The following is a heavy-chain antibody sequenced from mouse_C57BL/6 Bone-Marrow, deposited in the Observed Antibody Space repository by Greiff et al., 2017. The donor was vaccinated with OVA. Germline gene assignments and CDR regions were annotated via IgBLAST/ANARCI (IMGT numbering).Heavy chain of an antibody. CDR2: IDPETGGT. V-gene: IGHV1-15*01. J-gene: IGHJ3*01. CDR3: TRSPDGYYTWFAY. Sequence: QVQLKQSGAELVRPGASVTLSCKASGYTFTDYEMHWVKQTPVHGLEWIGAIDPETGGTAYNQKFKGKAILTADKSSSTAYMELRSLTSEDSAVYYCTRSPDGYYTWFAYWGQGTLVTVSA. CDR1: GYTFTDYE. D-gene: IGHD2-3*01.